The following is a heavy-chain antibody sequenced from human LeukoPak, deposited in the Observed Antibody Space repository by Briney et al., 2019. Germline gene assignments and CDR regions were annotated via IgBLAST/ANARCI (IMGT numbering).Heavy chain of an antibody. D-gene: IGHD3-16*02. CDR2: MNPNSGNT. Sequence: GASVKVSCKASGYTFTSYDINWVRQATGQGLEWMGWMNPNSGNTGYAQKFQGRVTITRNTSISTAYMELSSLRSEDTAVYYCARSRNYDYVWGSYRHPALDYWGQGTLVTVSS. CDR1: GYTFTSYD. J-gene: IGHJ4*02. V-gene: IGHV1-8*03. CDR3: ARSRNYDYVWGSYRHPALDY.